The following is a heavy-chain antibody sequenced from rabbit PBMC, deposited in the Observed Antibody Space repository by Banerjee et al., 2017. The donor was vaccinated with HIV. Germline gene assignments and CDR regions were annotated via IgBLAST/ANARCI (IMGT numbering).Heavy chain of an antibody. Sequence: QEQLVESGGDLVKPGASLTLTCTASGFSLSSSYYMCWVRQAPGKGLEWIACIHAGSSGTHYASWAKGRFTISKTSSTTVTLQMTSLTPADTATYFCARDINGASFYFELWGQGTLVTVS. CDR1: GFSLSSSYY. V-gene: IGHV1S45*01. D-gene: IGHD2-1*01. CDR2: IHAGSSGT. J-gene: IGHJ4*01. CDR3: ARDINGASFYFEL.